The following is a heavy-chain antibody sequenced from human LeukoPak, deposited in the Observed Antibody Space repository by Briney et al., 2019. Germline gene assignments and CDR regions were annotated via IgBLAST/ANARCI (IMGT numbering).Heavy chain of an antibody. CDR2: ISDNTGSP. Sequence: GGSLRLPCAASGFTFSNYAMNWVRQAPGKGLEWVSSISDNTGSPYYEDSVKGRFTISRDNSKNTLYLQMNSLRAEDTALYRCAKGGYRFGSLGLGYFDYWGRGALVTVSS. V-gene: IGHV3-23*01. D-gene: IGHD5-18*01. CDR1: GFTFSNYA. CDR3: AKGGYRFGSLGLGYFDY. J-gene: IGHJ4*02.